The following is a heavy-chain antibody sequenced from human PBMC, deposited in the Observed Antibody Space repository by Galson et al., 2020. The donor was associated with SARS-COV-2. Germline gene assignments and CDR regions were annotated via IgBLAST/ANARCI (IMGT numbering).Heavy chain of an antibody. J-gene: IGHJ6*03. V-gene: IGHV4-34*01. CDR1: GGSFSGYY. D-gene: IGHD3-3*01. CDR3: ARGRGSTSVGRCLEWLPLWFYMDV. Sequence: SETLSLTCAVYGGSFSGYYWSWIRQPPGKGLEWIGEINHSGSTNYNPSLKSRVTISVDTSKNQFSLKLSSVTAADTAVYYCARGRGSTSVGRCLEWLPLWFYMDVWGKGTTVTVSS. CDR2: INHSGST.